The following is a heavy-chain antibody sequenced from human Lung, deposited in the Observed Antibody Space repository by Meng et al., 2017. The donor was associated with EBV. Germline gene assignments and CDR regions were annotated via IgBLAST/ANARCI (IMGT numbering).Heavy chain of an antibody. J-gene: IGHJ5*02. D-gene: IGHD1-14*01. V-gene: IGHV1-18*01. CDR2: INAYNGDT. Sequence: QVHLVQSGSEFKKPGASVNVSCKSSGYTFTNYRITWVRQAPGQGLEWMGWINAYNGDTNYAQTLQGRVTMTTDTSTSTAYMELRSLRSDDTAVYYCARDLPGGTKGTWLDLWGQGTLVTVSS. CDR1: GYTFTNYR. CDR3: ARDLPGGTKGTWLDL.